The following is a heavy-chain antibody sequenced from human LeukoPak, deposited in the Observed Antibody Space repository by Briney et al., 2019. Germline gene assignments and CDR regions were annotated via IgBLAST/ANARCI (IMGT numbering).Heavy chain of an antibody. CDR3: ARFSSAGYSSSWYPARGFDY. Sequence: SETLSLTCTVSGGSISSYYWSWIRQPPGKGLEWIGHIYYSGSTNYNPSLKSRVTISVDTSKNQVSLQLSSVPAADPAVYYSARFSSAGYSSSWYPARGFDYWGQGTMVTVSS. CDR2: IYYSGST. J-gene: IGHJ4*02. V-gene: IGHV4-59*01. CDR1: GGSISSYY. D-gene: IGHD6-13*01.